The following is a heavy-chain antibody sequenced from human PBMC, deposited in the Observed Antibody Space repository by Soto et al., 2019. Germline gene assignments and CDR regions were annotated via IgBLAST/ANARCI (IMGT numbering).Heavy chain of an antibody. Sequence: QVQLQQWGAGLLKPSETLSLTCAVYGGSFSGYYWSWIRQPPGKGLEWIGEINHSGSTNYNPSLKSRVTTSVDTSKNQFSLKLSSVTAADTAVYYCARGRITPRGWFDPWGQGTLVTVSS. CDR3: ARGRITPRGWFDP. CDR1: GGSFSGYY. D-gene: IGHD3-16*01. CDR2: INHSGST. J-gene: IGHJ5*02. V-gene: IGHV4-34*01.